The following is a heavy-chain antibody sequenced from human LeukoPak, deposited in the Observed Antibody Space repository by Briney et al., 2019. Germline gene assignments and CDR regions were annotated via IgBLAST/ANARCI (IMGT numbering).Heavy chain of an antibody. CDR3: ERQTAEVVFINSHFDS. J-gene: IGHJ4*02. CDR1: GFTFSNFA. V-gene: IGHV3-23*01. CDR2: ISGGGRNT. D-gene: IGHD4-23*01. Sequence: PGGSLRLSCAVSGFTFSNFAMDWVRQTPGKGLEWVSGISGGGRNTYYADSVVGRFTISRDNSKNTLFLHMHSLSAEDTAIYYCERQTAEVVFINSHFDSWGQGALVTASS.